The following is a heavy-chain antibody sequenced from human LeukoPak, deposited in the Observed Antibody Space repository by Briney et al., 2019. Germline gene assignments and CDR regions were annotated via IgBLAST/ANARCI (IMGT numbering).Heavy chain of an antibody. D-gene: IGHD2-21*01. V-gene: IGHV4-4*07. J-gene: IGHJ4*02. Sequence: SETLSLTCSVSGVSITSNYWTWIRRPAGRGLEWIGRVSTRGNTNYNPSLKSRVTMSVDTPKNLFSLKLTSVTAADTAMYYCARSPGLADIDFWGQGTLVIVSS. CDR3: ARSPGLADIDF. CDR1: GVSITSNY. CDR2: VSTRGNT.